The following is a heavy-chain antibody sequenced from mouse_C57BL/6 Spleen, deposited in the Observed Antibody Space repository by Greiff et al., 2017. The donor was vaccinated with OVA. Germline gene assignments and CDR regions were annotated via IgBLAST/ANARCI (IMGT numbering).Heavy chain of an antibody. D-gene: IGHD1-1*01. CDR3: ARWASRYYGSSPAPYAMDY. J-gene: IGHJ4*01. CDR2: INPSNGGT. V-gene: IGHV1-53*01. Sequence: QVQLQQPGTELVKPGASVKLSCKASGYTFTSYWMHWVKQRPGQGLEWIGNINPSNGGTNYNEKFKSKATLTVDKSSSTAYMQLSSLTSEDSAVYYCARWASRYYGSSPAPYAMDYWGQGTSVTVSS. CDR1: GYTFTSYW.